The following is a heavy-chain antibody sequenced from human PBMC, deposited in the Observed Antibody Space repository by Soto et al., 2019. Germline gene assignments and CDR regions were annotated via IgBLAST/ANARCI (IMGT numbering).Heavy chain of an antibody. Sequence: GGSLRLSCAASGFTFDDYAMHWVRQAPGKGLEWVSGIRWNGGSIDYADSVKGRFTISRDNAKNSLYLQMNSLRAEDTAVYYCASYHPLSIAAADNYWGQGTLVTVSS. V-gene: IGHV3-9*01. CDR2: IRWNGGSI. CDR1: GFTFDDYA. D-gene: IGHD6-13*01. J-gene: IGHJ4*02. CDR3: ASYHPLSIAAADNY.